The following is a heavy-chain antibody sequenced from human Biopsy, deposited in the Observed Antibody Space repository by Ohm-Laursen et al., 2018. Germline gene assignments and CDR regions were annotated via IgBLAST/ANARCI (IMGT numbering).Heavy chain of an antibody. Sequence: SLRLSCAASGFSFSDNYMDWVRQAPGKGLEWVGRIRDKANSYTTDYAASVKGRFTISRDDSKNSPYLQMNSLKTEDTALYYCARAGRYCSGGGCYSWFDSWGQGTQVTVSS. D-gene: IGHD2-15*01. V-gene: IGHV3-72*01. CDR2: IRDKANSYTT. CDR1: GFSFSDNY. J-gene: IGHJ5*01. CDR3: ARAGRYCSGGGCYSWFDS.